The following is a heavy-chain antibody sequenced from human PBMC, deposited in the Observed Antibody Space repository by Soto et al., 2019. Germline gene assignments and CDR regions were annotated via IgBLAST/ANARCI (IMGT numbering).Heavy chain of an antibody. V-gene: IGHV3-23*01. Sequence: SLRLSCVASGLNFSTYAMSWVRQAPGKGVEWVAGIAASDGATYYADSVKGRFTISRDNSKNTLYLQMNSPRAEDTAVYYCAKHLHIVVRFSPLFSFYGLDVWGQGTTVTVSS. CDR2: IAASDGAT. J-gene: IGHJ6*02. D-gene: IGHD2-2*01. CDR1: GLNFSTYA. CDR3: AKHLHIVVRFSPLFSFYGLDV.